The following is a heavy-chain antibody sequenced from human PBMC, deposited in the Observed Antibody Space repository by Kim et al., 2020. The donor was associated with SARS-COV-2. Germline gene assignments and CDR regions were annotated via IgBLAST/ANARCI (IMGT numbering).Heavy chain of an antibody. CDR1: GGSISSGDYY. V-gene: IGHV4-30-4*01. Sequence: SETLSLTCTVSGGSISSGDYYWSWIHQPPGKGLEWIGYIYYSGSTYYNPSLKSRVTISVDTSKNQFSLKLSSVTAADTAVYYCARDGRTTDGDDWGQGTLVTVSS. D-gene: IGHD4-17*01. J-gene: IGHJ4*02. CDR3: ARDGRTTDGDD. CDR2: IYYSGST.